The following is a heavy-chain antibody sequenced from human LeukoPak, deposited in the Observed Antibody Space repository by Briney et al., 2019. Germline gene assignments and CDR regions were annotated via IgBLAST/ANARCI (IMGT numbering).Heavy chain of an antibody. CDR2: ISSDGDNT. D-gene: IGHD4-17*01. CDR1: GFIFSNYG. Sequence: GGSLRLSCSAPGFIFSNYGMYCVRQAPVKGLEFVSAISSDGDNTFYADSVKGRFTISRDNSKNTLYLQTSSLRGEDTAVYYCVRVNDYGDRNLYYFGYWGQGTLVTVSS. V-gene: IGHV3-64D*06. J-gene: IGHJ4*02. CDR3: VRVNDYGDRNLYYFGY.